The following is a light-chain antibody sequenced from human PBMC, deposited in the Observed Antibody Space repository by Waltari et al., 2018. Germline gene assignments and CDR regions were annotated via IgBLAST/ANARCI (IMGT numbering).Light chain of an antibody. J-gene: IGLJ3*02. CDR3: CSYAGRRSLM. CDR2: EDN. V-gene: IGLV2-23*01. CDR1: SSDIGSHNL. Sequence: QSALTQTASVSGSPGQSLTISCTGPSSDIGSHNLVSWYQKSPGKAPRLIIYEDNKRPSGASNRFSGSKSGNTASLTIFGLQAEDEGEYYCCSYAGRRSLMFGGGTKVTVL.